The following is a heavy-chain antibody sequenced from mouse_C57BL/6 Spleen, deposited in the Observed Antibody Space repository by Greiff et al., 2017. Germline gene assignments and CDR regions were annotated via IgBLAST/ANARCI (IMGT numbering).Heavy chain of an antibody. CDR3: ERDSYGYDGGFAY. Sequence: EVKVEESGPGMVKPSQSLSLTCTVTGYSITSGYDWHWIRHFPGNKLEWMGYISYSGSTNYNPSLKSRISITHDTSKNPFFLKLNSVTTEDTATNYCERDSYGYDGGFAYWGQGTLVTVSA. V-gene: IGHV3-1*01. D-gene: IGHD2-2*01. J-gene: IGHJ3*01. CDR1: GYSITSGYD. CDR2: ISYSGST.